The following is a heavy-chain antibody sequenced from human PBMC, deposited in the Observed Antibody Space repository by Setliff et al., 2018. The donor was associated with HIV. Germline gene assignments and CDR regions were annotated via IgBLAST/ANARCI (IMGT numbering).Heavy chain of an antibody. CDR3: ARGVTLVRGGRGDI. Sequence: SVKVSCKSSGYTFSNFGVSWVRQAPGQGLEWMGRIIPISGTANNAQKFQGRVTITADESTSTAYMELSSLRSEDTAVYYCARGVTLVRGGRGDIWGQGTMVTVSS. CDR2: IIPISGTA. J-gene: IGHJ3*02. CDR1: GYTFSNFG. V-gene: IGHV1-69*13. D-gene: IGHD3-10*01.